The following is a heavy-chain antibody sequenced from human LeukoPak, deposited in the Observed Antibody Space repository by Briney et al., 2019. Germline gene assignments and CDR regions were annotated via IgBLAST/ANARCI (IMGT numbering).Heavy chain of an antibody. CDR1: GYSFTSYW. D-gene: IGHD1-26*01. CDR3: ARSTGATADDAFDI. J-gene: IGHJ3*02. CDR2: IYPGGSDT. Sequence: GESQKISCKGSGYSFTSYWIGWVRQMLGKGLEWMGIIYPGGSDTRYSPSFQGQVTISADKSISTAYLQWSSLKASDTAMYYCARSTGATADDAFDIWGQGTMVTVSS. V-gene: IGHV5-51*01.